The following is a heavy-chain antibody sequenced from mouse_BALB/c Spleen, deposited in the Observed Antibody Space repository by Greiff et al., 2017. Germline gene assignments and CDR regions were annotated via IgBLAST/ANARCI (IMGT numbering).Heavy chain of an antibody. CDR2: INPSTGYT. Sequence: VQLQQSGAELAKPGASVKMSCKASGYTFTSYWMHWVKQRPGQGLEWIGYINPSTGYTEYNQKFKDKATLTADKSSSTAYMQLSSLTSEDSAVYYCARSYGYVWYFDVWGAGTTVTVSS. CDR1: GYTFTSYW. CDR3: ARSYGYVWYFDV. D-gene: IGHD1-2*01. V-gene: IGHV1-7*01. J-gene: IGHJ1*01.